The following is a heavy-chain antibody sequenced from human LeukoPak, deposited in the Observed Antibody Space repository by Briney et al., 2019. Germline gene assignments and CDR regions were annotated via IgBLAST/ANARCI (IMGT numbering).Heavy chain of an antibody. D-gene: IGHD3-16*02. CDR2: IYYSGST. J-gene: IGHJ4*02. Sequence: KPSETLSLTCTVSGGSISSYYWCWIRQPPGKRLEWIGVIYYSGSTNYNPSLKSRVTISVDTSKNQFSLKLSSVTAADTAVYYCARAKGDYVWGSYRPYYFDYWGQGTLVTVSS. CDR1: GGSISSYY. CDR3: ARAKGDYVWGSYRPYYFDY. V-gene: IGHV4-59*01.